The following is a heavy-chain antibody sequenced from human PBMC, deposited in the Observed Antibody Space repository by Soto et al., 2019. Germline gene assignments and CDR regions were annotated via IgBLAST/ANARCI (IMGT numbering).Heavy chain of an antibody. V-gene: IGHV4-59*08. CDR3: ARLRYFDWLLFSRWFDP. Sequence: PSETLSLTCTVSGGSISSDYWSWIRQPPGKGLEWIGYIYYSGSTNYNPSLKSRVTISVDTSKNQFSLKLSSVTAADTAVYYCARLRYFDWLLFSRWFDPWGQGTLVTVSS. D-gene: IGHD3-9*01. J-gene: IGHJ5*02. CDR1: GGSISSDY. CDR2: IYYSGST.